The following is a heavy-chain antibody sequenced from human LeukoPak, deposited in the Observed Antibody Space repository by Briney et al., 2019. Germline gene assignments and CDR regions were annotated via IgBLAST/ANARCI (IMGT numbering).Heavy chain of an antibody. Sequence: ASVKVSCKASGGTFSSYAISWVRQAPGQGLEGVGGIIPIFGTANYAQKFQGRVTITADKSTSTAYKELSSLRSEDTAVYYCARAYSSGWYDGGWFDPWGQGTLVTVSS. CDR2: IIPIFGTA. V-gene: IGHV1-69*06. D-gene: IGHD6-19*01. CDR1: GGTFSSYA. J-gene: IGHJ5*02. CDR3: ARAYSSGWYDGGWFDP.